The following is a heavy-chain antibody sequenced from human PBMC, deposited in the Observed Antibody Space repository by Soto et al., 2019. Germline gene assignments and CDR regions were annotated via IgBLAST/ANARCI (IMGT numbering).Heavy chain of an antibody. D-gene: IGHD3-10*02. CDR3: SSCSLYGMDV. Sequence: PSETLSLTCSVSGGSISSGYYYWSWIRQPPGNGLGWIGNIYYSGNTYYNPSLKTRLIISIDTSKNQFSLKAGSGTAADTAVYYCSSCSLYGMDVWRQGTTVTVS. V-gene: IGHV4-30-4*01. CDR2: IYYSGNT. CDR1: GGSISSGYYY. J-gene: IGHJ6*02.